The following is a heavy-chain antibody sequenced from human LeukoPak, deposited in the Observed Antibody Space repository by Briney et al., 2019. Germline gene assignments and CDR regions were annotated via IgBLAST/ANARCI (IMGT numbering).Heavy chain of an antibody. J-gene: IGHJ4*02. V-gene: IGHV4-39*01. CDR3: AGNSGYDFYRFDY. CDR1: AGSITSSSYY. CDR2: IYYSGST. Sequence: SETLSLICTVSAGSITSSSYYWGWIRQPPGKGLEWIGSIYYSGSTYYNPSLKSRLTISVDTSENQFSLRLSSVTAADTAVYYCAGNSGYDFYRFDYWGQGTLVTVSS. D-gene: IGHD5-12*01.